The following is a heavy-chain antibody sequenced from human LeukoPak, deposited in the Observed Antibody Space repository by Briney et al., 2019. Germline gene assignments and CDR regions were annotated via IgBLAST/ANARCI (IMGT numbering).Heavy chain of an antibody. CDR3: ARVRRMTGAFDI. J-gene: IGHJ3*02. V-gene: IGHV4-59*08. CDR1: GGSINSYY. D-gene: IGHD4-17*01. Sequence: SETLSLTCTVSGGSINSYYWSWIRQPPGKGLEWIGYIHYRGTTDYNPSLKSRVSFSVDTSKNQFSLKLSSVTAADTAVYYCARVRRMTGAFDIWGQGTMVTVSS. CDR2: IHYRGTT.